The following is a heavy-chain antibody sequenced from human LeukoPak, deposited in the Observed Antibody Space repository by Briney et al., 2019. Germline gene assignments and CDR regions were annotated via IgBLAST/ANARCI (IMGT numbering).Heavy chain of an antibody. CDR3: ARVPRDGYNFRRGDWFDP. CDR1: GGSISSYY. CDR2: IYYSGST. J-gene: IGHJ5*02. V-gene: IGHV4-59*01. D-gene: IGHD5-24*01. Sequence: SETLPLTCTVSGGSISSYYWSWIRQPPGKGLEWIGYIYYSGSTNYNPSLKSRVTISVDTSKNQFSLKLSSVTAADTAVYYCARVPRDGYNFRRGDWFDPWGQGTLVTVSS.